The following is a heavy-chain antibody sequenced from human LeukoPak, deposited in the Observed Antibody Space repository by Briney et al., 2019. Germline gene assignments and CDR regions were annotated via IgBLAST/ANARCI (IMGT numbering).Heavy chain of an antibody. CDR3: ARDTGPTDY. V-gene: IGHV3-53*01. Sequence: GGSLRLSCAASGFSVSGNFMTWARQAPGKGPEWVSVLHGDGGTYYADSVKGRFTISRDNAKNSLYLQMNSLRAEDTAVYYCARDTGPTDYWGQGTLVTVSS. CDR2: LHGDGGT. D-gene: IGHD4-11*01. CDR1: GFSVSGNF. J-gene: IGHJ4*02.